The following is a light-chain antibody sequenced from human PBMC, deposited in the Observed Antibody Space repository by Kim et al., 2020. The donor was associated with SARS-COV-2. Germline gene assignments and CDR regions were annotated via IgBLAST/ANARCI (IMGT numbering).Light chain of an antibody. CDR2: DAS. J-gene: IGKJ2*01. CDR3: QQSYRTPYT. Sequence: DIQMTQSPSSLSASVGGRVTITCRASQSISTFLNWYQQKPGKAPKILIYDASSLQTGVPSRFSGSGSGTDFTLTISSLQPEDFATYFCQQSYRTPYTFGQGTKLEI. CDR1: QSISTF. V-gene: IGKV1-39*01.